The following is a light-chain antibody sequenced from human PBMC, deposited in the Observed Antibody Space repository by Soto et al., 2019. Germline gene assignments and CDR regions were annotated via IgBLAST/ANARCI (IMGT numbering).Light chain of an antibody. V-gene: IGLV1-51*01. CDR3: GSWDDSLNVGA. CDR2: ENN. CDR1: SSNIGAGYD. Sequence: QSVLTQPPSVSGAPGQRVTISCTGSSSNIGAGYDVHWYQQLPGTAPKLLIYENNKRPSGIPDRFSGSKSGTSATLGITGLQTGDEAVYYCGSWDDSLNVGAFGGGTKLTVL. J-gene: IGLJ2*01.